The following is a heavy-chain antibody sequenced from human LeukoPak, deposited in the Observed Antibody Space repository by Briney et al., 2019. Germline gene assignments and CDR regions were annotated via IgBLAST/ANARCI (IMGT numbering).Heavy chain of an antibody. V-gene: IGHV1-2*02. Sequence: ASVNVSCTASGYTFTGYYMHWVRQAPGQGLEWMGWINPNSGGTNYAQKFQGRVTMTRDTSISTAYMELSRLRSDDTAVYYCARVKRYYYDSSGYYCDYWGQGTLVTVSS. CDR2: INPNSGGT. J-gene: IGHJ4*02. CDR1: GYTFTGYY. D-gene: IGHD3-22*01. CDR3: ARVKRYYYDSSGYYCDY.